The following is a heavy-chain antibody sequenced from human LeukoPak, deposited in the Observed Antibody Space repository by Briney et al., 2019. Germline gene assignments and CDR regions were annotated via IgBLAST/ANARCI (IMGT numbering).Heavy chain of an antibody. CDR3: AKDLYYYGSGSCFDY. Sequence: GGSLRLSCAASGFTFSSNAMSWVRHAPGKGLEWGSAIIGSGGSTYYADSVKRRFTISRDNSKNTLYLQMNSLRAEDTAVYYCAKDLYYYGSGSCFDYWGQGTLVTVSS. CDR1: GFTFSSNA. J-gene: IGHJ4*02. V-gene: IGHV3-23*01. D-gene: IGHD3-10*01. CDR2: IIGSGGST.